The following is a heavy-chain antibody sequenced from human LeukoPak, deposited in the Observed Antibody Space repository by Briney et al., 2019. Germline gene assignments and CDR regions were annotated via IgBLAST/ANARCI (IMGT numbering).Heavy chain of an antibody. CDR3: ARGGGATRIDY. V-gene: IGHV4-61*02. Sequence: SQTLSLTCSVSGDSIRSGTYYWSWIRQPAGKGLEWIGRIYTSGSTSYNPSLKSRVTISVDTSKNQFSLKLASVTAADTAVYYCARGGGATRIDYWGQGTLVTVSS. CDR1: GDSIRSGTYY. CDR2: IYTSGST. J-gene: IGHJ4*02. D-gene: IGHD5-12*01.